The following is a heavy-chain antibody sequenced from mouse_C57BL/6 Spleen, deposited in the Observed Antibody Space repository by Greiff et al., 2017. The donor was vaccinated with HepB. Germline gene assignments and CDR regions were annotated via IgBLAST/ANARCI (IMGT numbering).Heavy chain of an antibody. CDR1: GFSLTSYG. V-gene: IGHV2-5*01. J-gene: IGHJ2*01. CDR2: IWRGGST. CDR3: AAHYDYDGSYFDD. Sequence: VKLVESGPGLVQPSQSLSITCTVSGFSLTSYGVHWVRQSPGKGLEWLGVIWRGGSTDYNAAFMSRLSITKDNSKSQVFFKMNSLQADDTAIYYCAAHYDYDGSYFDDWGKGTTLTVAT. D-gene: IGHD2-4*01.